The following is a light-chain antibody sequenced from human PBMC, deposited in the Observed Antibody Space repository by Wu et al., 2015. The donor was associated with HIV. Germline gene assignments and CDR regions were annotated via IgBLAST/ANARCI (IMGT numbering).Light chain of an antibody. J-gene: IGKJ1*01. CDR1: QSLSNNH. V-gene: IGKV3-20*01. CDR3: HRYGTSPRL. Sequence: IVLTQFPETLSLSPGERATLSCRASQSLSNNHLAWYQQKPGQAPRLLVYGVSNRATGTPDRFSGGGSGTDFSLSISKLEPEDFAVYYCHRYGTSPRLFGQGTKVEIK. CDR2: GVS.